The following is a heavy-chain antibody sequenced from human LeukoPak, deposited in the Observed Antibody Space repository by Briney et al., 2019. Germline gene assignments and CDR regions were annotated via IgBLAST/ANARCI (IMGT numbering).Heavy chain of an antibody. CDR2: INSDGGEG. CDR3: ARSSYSSSSSV. CDR1: GFTFSGFW. J-gene: IGHJ3*01. Sequence: GGSLRLSCAVSGFTFSGFWMSWSRQAPGKGLEWVASINSDGGEGYYADVVKGRFTISRDNAKNSLYLQINSLRAEDTAVYYCARSSYSSSSSVWGQGTMVTVSS. D-gene: IGHD6-6*01. V-gene: IGHV3-7*03.